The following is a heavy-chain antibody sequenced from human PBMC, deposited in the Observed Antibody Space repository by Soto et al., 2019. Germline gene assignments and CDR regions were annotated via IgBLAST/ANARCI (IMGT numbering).Heavy chain of an antibody. D-gene: IGHD6-13*01. J-gene: IGHJ6*02. CDR2: IYYSGST. Sequence: SETLSLTCTVSGGSISSYYWSWIRQPPGKGLEWIGYIYYSGSTNYNPSLKSRVTMSVDTSKNQFSLKLSSVTAADTAVYYCARDGIAAAGYYYYGMDVWGQGTTVTVSS. V-gene: IGHV4-59*01. CDR1: GGSISSYY. CDR3: ARDGIAAAGYYYYGMDV.